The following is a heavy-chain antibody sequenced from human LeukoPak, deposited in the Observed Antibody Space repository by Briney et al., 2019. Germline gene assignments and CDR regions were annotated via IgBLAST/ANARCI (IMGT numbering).Heavy chain of an antibody. Sequence: GGSLRLSCAASGFPFSSYAMSWVRQAPGKGLEWVSGIIDNGESTYHASFAKGRFTISRDNSNNTLYLQMNSLRAEDTAVYYCAKLGGQEVHNYYVAVCGKGTTVAVSS. CDR1: GFPFSSYA. J-gene: IGHJ6*03. CDR3: AKLGGQEVHNYYVAV. CDR2: IIDNGEST. D-gene: IGHD3-16*01. V-gene: IGHV3-23*01.